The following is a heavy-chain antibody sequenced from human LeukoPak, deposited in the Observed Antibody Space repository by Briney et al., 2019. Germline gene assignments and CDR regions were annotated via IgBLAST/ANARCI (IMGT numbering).Heavy chain of an antibody. J-gene: IGHJ4*02. Sequence: SETLSLTCTVSGGSMSSYYWSWIRQPPGKGLEWIGYIYYSGSTNYNPSLTSRVTISVDTSKNQFSLKLSSVTAADTAVYYCARDRCSGGSCHSDYWGQGTLVTVSS. CDR1: GGSMSSYY. CDR3: ARDRCSGGSCHSDY. CDR2: IYYSGST. V-gene: IGHV4-59*01. D-gene: IGHD2-15*01.